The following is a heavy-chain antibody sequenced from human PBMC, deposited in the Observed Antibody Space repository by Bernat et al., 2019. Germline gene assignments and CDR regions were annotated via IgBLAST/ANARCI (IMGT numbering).Heavy chain of an antibody. J-gene: IGHJ4*02. CDR1: GFTFSSYG. D-gene: IGHD4-17*01. CDR3: AKGPGDYGVY. CDR2: ISYDGSNK. Sequence: QVQLVESGGGVVQPGRSLRLSCAASGFTFSSYGMHWVRQAPGKGLEWVAVISYDGSNKYYADSVKGRFTISRDNSKNTLYLQMNSLRAEDTAVYYCAKGPGDYGVYWGQGTLVTVPS. V-gene: IGHV3-30*18.